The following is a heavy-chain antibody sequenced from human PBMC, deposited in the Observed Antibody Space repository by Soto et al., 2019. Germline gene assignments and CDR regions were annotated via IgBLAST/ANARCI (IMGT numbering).Heavy chain of an antibody. D-gene: IGHD3-16*01. CDR3: ARSGGIGEYYYYYGMDV. Sequence: QVTLKESGPVLVKPTETLTLTCTVSGFSLSNARMGVSWIRQPPGKALEWLAHIFSTDEKSYSTSLKSRLTISKYTSKSQVVLTITNMDPVDTATYYCARSGGIGEYYYYYGMDVWGQGTTVTVSS. CDR2: IFSTDEK. CDR1: GFSLSNARMG. J-gene: IGHJ6*02. V-gene: IGHV2-26*01.